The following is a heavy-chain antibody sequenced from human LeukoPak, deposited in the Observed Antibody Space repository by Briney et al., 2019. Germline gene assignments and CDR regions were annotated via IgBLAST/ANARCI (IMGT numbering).Heavy chain of an antibody. CDR1: GGSFSGYY. D-gene: IGHD3-3*01. V-gene: IGHV4-34*01. CDR3: ARVVTYDFWSGYQDY. J-gene: IGHJ4*02. Sequence: PSETLSLTCAVYGGSFSGYYWSWIRQPPGKGLEWIGEINHSGSTNYNPSLKSRVTISVDTSKNQFSLKLSSVTAADTAVYYCARVVTYDFWSGYQDYWGQGTLVTVSS. CDR2: INHSGST.